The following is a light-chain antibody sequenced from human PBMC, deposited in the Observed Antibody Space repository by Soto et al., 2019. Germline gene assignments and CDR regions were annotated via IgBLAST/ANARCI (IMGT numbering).Light chain of an antibody. Sequence: QSVLTQPPSVSGAPGQRVTISCTGSSSNIGAGYDVHWYQQLPGTAPKLLIYGSRNRPSGVPDRFSGSKSGTSASLAITGLQADGGADYPFQAYGRRPTLGVFGTGTKLTVL. J-gene: IGLJ1*01. CDR1: SSNIGAGYD. V-gene: IGLV1-40*01. CDR2: GSR. CDR3: QAYGRRPTLGV.